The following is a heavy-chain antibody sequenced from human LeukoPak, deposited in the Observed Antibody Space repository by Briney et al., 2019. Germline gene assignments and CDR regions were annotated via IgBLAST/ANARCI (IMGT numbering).Heavy chain of an antibody. J-gene: IGHJ3*02. V-gene: IGHV4-59*01. CDR2: ICYSGST. CDR3: ARAYCGGDCYPENFAFDI. D-gene: IGHD2-21*02. Sequence: PSETLSLTCTVSDGSISSYYWSWIRQPPGKGLEWIGYICYSGSTNYNPSLKSRVTISVDTSKNQFSLKLSSVTAADTAVYYCARAYCGGDCYPENFAFDIWGQGTMVTVSS. CDR1: DGSISSYY.